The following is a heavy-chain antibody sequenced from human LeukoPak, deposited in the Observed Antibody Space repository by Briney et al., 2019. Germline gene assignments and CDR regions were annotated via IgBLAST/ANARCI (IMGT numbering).Heavy chain of an antibody. CDR3: AKDTSIGRYCTNGVCSPFDY. CDR1: GFTFSSYA. CDR2: ISDTGATT. D-gene: IGHD2-8*01. J-gene: IGHJ4*02. Sequence: HPGGSPRLSCAGSGFTFSSYAMSWVRQAPGKGLEWVSAISDTGATTYDADSVKGRFTISRDNSRSTLYLQMNSLRAEDTALYYCAKDTSIGRYCTNGVCSPFDYWGQGTLVTVSS. V-gene: IGHV3-23*01.